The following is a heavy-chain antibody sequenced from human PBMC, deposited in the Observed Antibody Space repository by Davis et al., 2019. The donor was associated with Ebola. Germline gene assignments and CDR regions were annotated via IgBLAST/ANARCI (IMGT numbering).Heavy chain of an antibody. CDR2: IKQDGSEK. V-gene: IGHV3-7*03. CDR3: ARGQTWTSD. J-gene: IGHJ4*02. CDR1: GFTFSSYW. D-gene: IGHD3/OR15-3a*01. Sequence: GESLKISCAASGFTFSSYWMSWVRQAPGKGLEWVANIKQDGSEKYYVDSVKGRFSISRDNAKNSLYLQMNSLRGEDTAVYYCARGQTWTSDWGQGTLVTVSS.